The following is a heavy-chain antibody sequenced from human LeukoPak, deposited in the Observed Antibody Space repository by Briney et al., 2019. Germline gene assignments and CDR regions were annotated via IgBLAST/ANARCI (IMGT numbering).Heavy chain of an antibody. CDR2: VTGIVGRT. CDR3: AKYMTPDTVAAIPPFDY. Sequence: GGSLRLSCAASGFGFSSYAVGWVRQGPGKGLEWVSSVTGIVGRTYYADSVDGRFTISRDNSKSTVYLQMNSLRAEDTAVYYCAKYMTPDTVAAIPPFDYWGQGTLVTVSS. CDR1: GFGFSSYA. D-gene: IGHD5-12*01. V-gene: IGHV3-23*01. J-gene: IGHJ4*02.